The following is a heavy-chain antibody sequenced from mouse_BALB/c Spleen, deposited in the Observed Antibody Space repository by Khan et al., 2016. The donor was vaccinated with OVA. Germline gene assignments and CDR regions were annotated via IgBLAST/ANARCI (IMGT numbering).Heavy chain of an antibody. CDR3: ARQVINFDY. CDR1: GYTLTSYW. D-gene: IGHD2-5*01. V-gene: IGHV1S81*02. J-gene: IGHJ2*01. Sequence: QVQLQQPGAELVNPVASVNLSCKASGYTLTSYWMHWVKQRPGQGLEWIGEINPCNGRTNYNEKFKSKATLTVDKSSSTAYMQLSSPTSEDSAVYYCARQVINFDYWGQGTTLTVSS. CDR2: INPCNGRT.